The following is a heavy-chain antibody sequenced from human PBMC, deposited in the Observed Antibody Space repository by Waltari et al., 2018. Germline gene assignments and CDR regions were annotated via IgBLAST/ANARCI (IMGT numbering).Heavy chain of an antibody. CDR3: ARGYYGDYAHDS. CDR1: GYSFTYHF. J-gene: IGHJ5*01. Sequence: QVQLVQFGAGVKRPGASMKVSCKAYGYSFTYHFIHWARQAPGQGLEWMGWINPNSGETSYAQKFQGRVTMTRDTSVSTAYVELSELTSDDTAFYFCARGYYGDYAHDSWGQGALVTVSS. D-gene: IGHD4-17*01. V-gene: IGHV1-2*02. CDR2: INPNSGET.